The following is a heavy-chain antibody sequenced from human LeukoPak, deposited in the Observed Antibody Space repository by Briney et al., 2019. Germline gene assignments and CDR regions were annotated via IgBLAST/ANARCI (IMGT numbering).Heavy chain of an antibody. Sequence: PGGSLRLSCAASGFTFSNYVISWVRQAPGKGLEWVSGISGSGGSTYYADSVKGRLTISRDNSKNTLYLQMNSLRAEDTAVYYCAKGMRQFDYWGQGTLVTVSS. CDR3: AKGMRQFDY. CDR2: ISGSGGST. CDR1: GFTFSNYV. J-gene: IGHJ4*02. V-gene: IGHV3-23*01.